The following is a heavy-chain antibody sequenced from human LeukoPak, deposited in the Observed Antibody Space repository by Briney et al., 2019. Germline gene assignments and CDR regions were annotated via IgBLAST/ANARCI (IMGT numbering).Heavy chain of an antibody. Sequence: PGSSLRPSGAALGITLRSYATDGCRKGPGKGLGGWAVILFDAINKYYADSAKGGFTISRDNSKNTLYLKMNSLTAENRAVYYRARDIAFAIWFGELFYYGMDVWGKETSLTVS. V-gene: IGHV3-30*04. CDR1: GITLRSYA. J-gene: IGHJ6*04. CDR2: ILFDAINK. CDR3: ARDIAFAIWFGELFYYGMDV. D-gene: IGHD3-10*01.